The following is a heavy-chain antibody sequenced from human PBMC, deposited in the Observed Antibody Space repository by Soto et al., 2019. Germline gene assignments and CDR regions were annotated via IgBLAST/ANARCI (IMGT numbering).Heavy chain of an antibody. D-gene: IGHD3-3*01. V-gene: IGHV3-73*02. CDR1: GFTFSGSA. J-gene: IGHJ6*02. CDR2: IRSKANSYAT. Sequence: EVQLVESGGGLVQPGGSLKLSCAASGFTFSGSAMHWVRQASGKGLEWVGRIRSKANSYATAYSASVKGRFTMSRNDSKNTAYPQMNSMKTEDTAVYYCTSPMTIFGSSLSSYYYCMDVWGQGTTVTVSS. CDR3: TSPMTIFGSSLSSYYYCMDV.